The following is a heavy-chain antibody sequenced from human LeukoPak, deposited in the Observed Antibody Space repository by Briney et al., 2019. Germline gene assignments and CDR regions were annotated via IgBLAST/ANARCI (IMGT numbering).Heavy chain of an antibody. D-gene: IGHD5-18*01. CDR1: GYTFIGYY. Sequence: ASVKVSCKASGYTFIGYYMHWVRQAPGQGLEWMGRINPNSGGTNYAQKFQGRVTMTRDTSISTAYMELSRLRSDDTAVYYCARGPDSYGYPYYFGYWGQGTLVTVSS. J-gene: IGHJ4*02. CDR2: INPNSGGT. V-gene: IGHV1-2*06. CDR3: ARGPDSYGYPYYFGY.